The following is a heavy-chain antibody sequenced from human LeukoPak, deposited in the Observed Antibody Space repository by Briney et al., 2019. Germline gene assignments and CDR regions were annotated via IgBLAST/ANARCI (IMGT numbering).Heavy chain of an antibody. V-gene: IGHV1-18*04. Sequence: GASVKVSCKASGYTFTGYYMHWVRQAPGQGLEWVGWINGHDGDTKYAHKVQGRITMTIDTATTTAYMELRTLTFDDTAVYYCARSRRGVRGVISPYFDYWGQGTLVTVSS. CDR1: GYTFTGYY. CDR2: INGHDGDT. D-gene: IGHD3-10*01. J-gene: IGHJ4*02. CDR3: ARSRRGVRGVISPYFDY.